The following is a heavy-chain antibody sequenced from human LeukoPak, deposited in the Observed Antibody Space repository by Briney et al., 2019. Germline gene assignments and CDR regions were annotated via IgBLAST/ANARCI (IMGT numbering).Heavy chain of an antibody. V-gene: IGHV3-23*01. Sequence: GGSLRLSCAASGFTFSSYAMSWVRQAPGKGLEWVSAISGSGGNTYYADSVKGRFTISRDNSKNTLYLQMNSLRAEDTAVYYCAKDSYGSGSSDYWGQGTLVTVSS. CDR3: AKDSYGSGSSDY. D-gene: IGHD3-10*01. CDR2: ISGSGGNT. CDR1: GFTFSSYA. J-gene: IGHJ4*02.